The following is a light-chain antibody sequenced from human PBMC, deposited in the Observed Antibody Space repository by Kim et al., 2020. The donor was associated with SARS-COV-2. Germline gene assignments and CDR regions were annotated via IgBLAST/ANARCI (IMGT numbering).Light chain of an antibody. J-gene: IGLJ2*01. Sequence: QAVVTQEPSLTVSPGGTVTLTCASTTGTVTSDNYLNWFQQKPGQAPRPLIYTTINKYSWTPARFSGSLLGDKAALTLSDVQPEDEADYYCFLYSGSSWFFGGGTKLTVL. V-gene: IGLV7-43*01. CDR2: TTI. CDR1: TGTVTSDNY. CDR3: FLYSGSSWF.